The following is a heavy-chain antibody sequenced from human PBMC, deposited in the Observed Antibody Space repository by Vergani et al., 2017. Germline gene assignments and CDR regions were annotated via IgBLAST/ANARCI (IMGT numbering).Heavy chain of an antibody. CDR3: ARARKLRFGVVWENWFDP. V-gene: IGHV3-74*01. CDR2: MNGDGDTI. Sequence: EVELVESGGGLVQPGGSLRLSCAASGFTFNEYWMHWARQVPGKGLVWVSGMNGDGDTISYADSVEGRFTISRDNAKNTLFLQMNSLRAEDTAVYYCARARKLRFGVVWENWFDPWGQGTLVTVSS. D-gene: IGHD3-3*01. CDR1: GFTFNEYW. J-gene: IGHJ5*02.